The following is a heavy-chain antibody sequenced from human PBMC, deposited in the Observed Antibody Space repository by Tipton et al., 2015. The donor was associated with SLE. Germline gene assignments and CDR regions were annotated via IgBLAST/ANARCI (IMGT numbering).Heavy chain of an antibody. Sequence: GSLRLSCAASGFTFSTYSMNWVRQAPGKGLEWVAFIRYDGGYKFYPDSVKGRFTISRDNSNNTLYLQMSGLRAEDTAVYYCAKDSQIVLVVAAMDGSFDYWGQGTLVTVSS. CDR1: GFTFSTYS. CDR2: IRYDGGYK. V-gene: IGHV3-30*02. J-gene: IGHJ4*02. CDR3: AKDSQIVLVVAAMDGSFDY. D-gene: IGHD2-8*02.